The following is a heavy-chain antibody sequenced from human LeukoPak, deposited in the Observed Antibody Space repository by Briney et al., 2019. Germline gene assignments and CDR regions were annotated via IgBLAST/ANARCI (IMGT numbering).Heavy chain of an antibody. CDR3: AGSYSNGFDI. CDR1: ASGLTGYY. V-gene: IGHV1-2*02. CDR2: INPNSGGT. Sequence: ASVTVSFTASASGLTGYYMHWVRQAPGQGLEWMGWINPNSGGTNYAQKFPGRVTMTRDTSISPGYMELGRLRSDDTAVYYCAGSYSNGFDIWGQGTMVTVSS. J-gene: IGHJ3*02. D-gene: IGHD1-26*01.